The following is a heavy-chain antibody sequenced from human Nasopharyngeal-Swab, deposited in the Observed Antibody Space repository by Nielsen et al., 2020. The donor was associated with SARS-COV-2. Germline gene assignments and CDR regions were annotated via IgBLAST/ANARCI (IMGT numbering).Heavy chain of an antibody. J-gene: IGHJ4*02. V-gene: IGHV3-48*03. D-gene: IGHD2-21*02. CDR3: AKDRLPDGAWDIDY. CDR1: GFTFSSYE. Sequence: GESLKISCAASGFTFSSYEMNWVRQAPGKGLEWVSYISSSGSTIYYADSVKGRFTISRDNAKNSLYLQMNSLRAEDTATYYCAKDRLPDGAWDIDYWGQGTLVTVSP. CDR2: ISSSGSTI.